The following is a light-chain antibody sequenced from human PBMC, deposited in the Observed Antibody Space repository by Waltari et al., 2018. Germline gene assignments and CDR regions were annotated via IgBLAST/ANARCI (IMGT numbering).Light chain of an antibody. CDR1: TPNLGTNP. CDR3: VSWDDSLNGPA. J-gene: IGLJ2*01. CDR2: SNN. Sequence: QPVLTQPPSASGTPGQTVTTSSSGSTPNLGTNPVPWYQQLPGKAPKLLIYSNNQRPSVVPDRFSASKSGTSASLAISGLRSEDEADYYCVSWDDSLNGPAVGGGTKLTVL. V-gene: IGLV1-44*01.